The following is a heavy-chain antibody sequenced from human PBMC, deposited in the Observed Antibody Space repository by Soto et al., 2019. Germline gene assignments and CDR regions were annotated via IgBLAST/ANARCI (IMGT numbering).Heavy chain of an antibody. J-gene: IGHJ4*02. D-gene: IGHD1-26*01. CDR2: ISYDGSNT. V-gene: IGHV3-30*18. CDR1: GFTFSSYG. Sequence: QVQLVESGGGVVQPGRSLRLSCVASGFTFSSYGMHWVRQAPGKGLEWVAIISYDGSNTYYADSVKGRITISRDNSKNTXYXXMNSLRAGDTSVYYCAKEGGLSGSYYISSSYYFDSWGQGTLVTVSS. CDR3: AKEGGLSGSYYISSSYYFDS.